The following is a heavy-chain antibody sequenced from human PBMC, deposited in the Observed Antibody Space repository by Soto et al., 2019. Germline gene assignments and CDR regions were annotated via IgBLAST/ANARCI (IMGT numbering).Heavy chain of an antibody. V-gene: IGHV1-3*01. CDR2: INAGNGNT. Sequence: ASVKVSCKASGYTFTSYAMHWVRQAPGQRLEWMGWINAGNGNTKYSQKFQGRVTITRDTSASTAYMELSSLRSEDTAVYYCARSYGWVWFGELLPTYYFDYWGQGTLVTVSS. D-gene: IGHD3-10*01. CDR1: GYTFTSYA. J-gene: IGHJ4*02. CDR3: ARSYGWVWFGELLPTYYFDY.